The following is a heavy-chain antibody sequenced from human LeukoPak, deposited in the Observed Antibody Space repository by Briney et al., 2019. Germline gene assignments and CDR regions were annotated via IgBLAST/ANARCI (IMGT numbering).Heavy chain of an antibody. Sequence: ASVKVSCKASGYTFTGYYMHWVRQAPGQGLEWMGWINPNSGGTNYAQKFQGRVTMTRDTSSSTAYMELSRLRSDATAVYYCASVGATWYCGGDCYPDYWGQGTLVTVSS. V-gene: IGHV1-2*02. D-gene: IGHD2-21*01. J-gene: IGHJ4*02. CDR1: GYTFTGYY. CDR3: ASVGATWYCGGDCYPDY. CDR2: INPNSGGT.